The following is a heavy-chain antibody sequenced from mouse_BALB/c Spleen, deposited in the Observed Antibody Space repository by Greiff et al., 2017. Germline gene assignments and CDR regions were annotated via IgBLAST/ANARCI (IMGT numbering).Heavy chain of an antibody. J-gene: IGHJ4*01. CDR2: ISSGSSTI. V-gene: IGHV5-17*02. D-gene: IGHD2-12*01. CDR1: GFTFSSFG. Sequence: EVNVVESGGGLVQPGGSRKLSCAASGFTFSSFGMHWVRQAPEKGLEWVAYISSGSSTIYYADTVKGRFTIARDNPKNTLFLQMTSLRSEDTAMYYCARWRYSYAMDYWGQGTSVTVAS. CDR3: ARWRYSYAMDY.